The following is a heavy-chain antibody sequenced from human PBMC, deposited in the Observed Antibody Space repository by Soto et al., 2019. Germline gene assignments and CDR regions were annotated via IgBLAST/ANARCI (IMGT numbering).Heavy chain of an antibody. Sequence: QVQRVQSGAEVKKPGSSVKVSCKASGGTFSRYSITWVRQAPGHGLEWIGRIIPIFGIASYAQKFQGRVTITADEPTSTAYMELSGVRSDDTAVYYCAREDRDRETGLVPAAIDGMDVWGQGTTVTVSS. D-gene: IGHD2-2*01. J-gene: IGHJ6*02. V-gene: IGHV1-69*08. CDR1: GGTFSRYS. CDR2: IIPIFGIA. CDR3: AREDRDRETGLVPAAIDGMDV.